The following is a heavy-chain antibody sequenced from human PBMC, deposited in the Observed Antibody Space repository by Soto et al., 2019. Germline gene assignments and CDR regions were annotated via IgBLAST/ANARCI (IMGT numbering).Heavy chain of an antibody. V-gene: IGHV1-69*13. CDR2: IIPFSGIA. D-gene: IGHD2-15*01. Sequence: GASVKVSCKASGGTFGIYAITWVRQAPGQGLEWMGGIIPFSGIANYTQKFQGRVTITADDSTSTAYMDLSSLKASDTAMYYCARTRAPGRYYYGMDVWGQGTTVTVSS. J-gene: IGHJ6*02. CDR3: ARTRAPGRYYYGMDV. CDR1: GGTFGIYA.